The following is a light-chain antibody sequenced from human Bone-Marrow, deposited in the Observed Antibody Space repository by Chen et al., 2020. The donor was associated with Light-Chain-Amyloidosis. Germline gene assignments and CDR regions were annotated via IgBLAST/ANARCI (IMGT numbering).Light chain of an antibody. J-gene: IGKJ1*01. CDR3: EQYYTTPWT. CDR2: AAS. Sequence: DIQMTQSPSSLSASVGDRVTITCRESQVNTNPVAWYQQKPGKAPQLLLYAASRLPSGVPARFSGSESGTEYTLTISSLQPEDFATYYCEQYYTTPWTFGQGTKVEIK. V-gene: IGKV1-NL1*01. CDR1: QVNTNP.